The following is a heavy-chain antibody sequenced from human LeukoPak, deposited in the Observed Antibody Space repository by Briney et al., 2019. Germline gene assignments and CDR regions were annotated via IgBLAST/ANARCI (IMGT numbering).Heavy chain of an antibody. CDR3: ARQVSVDTAVVNYCYYYGMDV. CDR1: RYRFTGYR. CDR2: INLGDSDT. V-gene: IGHV5-51*01. Sequence: PGDTLKISWKGSRYRFTGYRIGWVRQMPGKGLEWMRIINLGDSDTRYSPSCQGQVTISADKSINTAYLQWSSLKASDTAMYYCARQVSVDTAVVNYCYYYGMDVWGQGTTVTVSS. D-gene: IGHD5-18*01. J-gene: IGHJ6*02.